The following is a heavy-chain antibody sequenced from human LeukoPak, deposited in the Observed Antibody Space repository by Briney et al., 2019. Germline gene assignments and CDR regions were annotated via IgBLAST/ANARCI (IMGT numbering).Heavy chain of an antibody. CDR2: ISGSGGST. CDR3: AKDQELSPRYSGYDLRY. Sequence: PGGSLRLSCAASGFTFSSYAMSWVRQAPEKGLEWVSAISGSGGSTYYADSVKGRFTISRDNSKNTLYLQMNSLRAEDTAVYYCAKDQELSPRYSGYDLRYWGQGTLVTVSS. D-gene: IGHD5-12*01. CDR1: GFTFSSYA. V-gene: IGHV3-23*01. J-gene: IGHJ4*02.